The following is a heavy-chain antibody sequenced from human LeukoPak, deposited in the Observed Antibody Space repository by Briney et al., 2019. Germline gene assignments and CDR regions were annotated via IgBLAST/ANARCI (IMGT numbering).Heavy chain of an antibody. Sequence: GESLKISCKGSGYSFTSYWIAWVRQMAGKGREWMGIIYPSDSETTYSPSFHGQVTISADKSISTAYLQWSSLTASDTAMYYCARSVGATPLDYWGQGTPVTVSS. CDR2: IYPSDSET. CDR1: GYSFTSYW. V-gene: IGHV5-51*01. D-gene: IGHD1-26*01. J-gene: IGHJ4*02. CDR3: ARSVGATPLDY.